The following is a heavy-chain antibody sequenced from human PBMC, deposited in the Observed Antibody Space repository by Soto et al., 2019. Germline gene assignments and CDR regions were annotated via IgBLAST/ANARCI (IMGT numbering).Heavy chain of an antibody. J-gene: IGHJ6*03. CDR3: ARVRSGGPKGYYYYYYMDV. D-gene: IGHD2-15*01. CDR1: GFTFSSYD. CDR2: IGTAGDT. Sequence: GGSLRLSCAASGFTFSSYDMHWVRQATGKGLEWVSAIGTAGDTYYPGSVKGRFTISRENAKNSLYLQMNSLRAGDTAVYYCARVRSGGPKGYYYYYYMDVWGKGTTVTVSS. V-gene: IGHV3-13*01.